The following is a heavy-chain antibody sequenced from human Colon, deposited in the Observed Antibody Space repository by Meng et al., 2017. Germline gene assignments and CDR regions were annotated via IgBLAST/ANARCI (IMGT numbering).Heavy chain of an antibody. CDR1: GFTFSNYA. V-gene: IGHV3-23*01. Sequence: GESLKISCVASGFTFSNYAMSWVRQAPGKGLEWVSAISGSGSNTYYADSVKGRFTISRDHSKNTLYLQMNSLRAEDTALYYCAGATYYHDNSGPYYFDHWGQGTLVTVSS. CDR3: AGATYYHDNSGPYYFDH. CDR2: ISGSGSNT. D-gene: IGHD3-22*01. J-gene: IGHJ4*02.